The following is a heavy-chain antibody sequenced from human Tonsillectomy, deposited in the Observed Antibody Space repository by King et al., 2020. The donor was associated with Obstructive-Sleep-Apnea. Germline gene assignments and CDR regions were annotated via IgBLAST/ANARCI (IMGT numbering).Heavy chain of an antibody. V-gene: IGHV4-31*03. CDR2: IYYSGST. J-gene: IGHJ4*02. CDR1: GGSISSGGYY. D-gene: IGHD2-15*01. Sequence: QLQESGPGLVKPSQTLSLTCSVSGGSISSGGYYWSWIRQHPGKGLEWIGYIYYSGSTYYNPSLKSRVTISVDTSKNQFSLKLSSVTAADTAVYYCARGGYCSGGTCDFDNWGQGTPVTVSS. CDR3: ARGGYCSGGTCDFDN.